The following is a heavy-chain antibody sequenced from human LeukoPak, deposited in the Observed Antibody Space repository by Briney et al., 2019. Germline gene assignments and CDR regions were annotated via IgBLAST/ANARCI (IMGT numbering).Heavy chain of an antibody. CDR1: GYTFTSYA. CDR3: ARDLISRGSGSYYYYYYYGMDV. D-gene: IGHD3-10*01. CDR2: INPNSGGT. J-gene: IGHJ6*02. V-gene: IGHV1-2*06. Sequence: ASVKVSCKASGYTFTSYAMNWVRQAPGQGLEWMGRINPNSGGTNYAQKFQGRVTMTRDTSISTAYMELCRLRSDDTAVYYCARDLISRGSGSYYYYYYYGMDVWGQGTTVTVSS.